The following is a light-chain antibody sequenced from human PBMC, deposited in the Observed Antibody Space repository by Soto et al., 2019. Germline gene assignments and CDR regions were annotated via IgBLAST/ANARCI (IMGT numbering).Light chain of an antibody. CDR3: CSYAGSSTSV. V-gene: IGLV2-23*01. J-gene: IGLJ1*01. CDR1: SSDVGSYNL. Sequence: QSVLTQPASMSGSPGQSITISCTGTSSDVGSYNLVSWYQQHPGKAPKPMIYEGSKRPSGVSNRFSGSKSGNTASLTISGLQAEDEADYYCCSYAGSSTSVFGTGTKVTVL. CDR2: EGS.